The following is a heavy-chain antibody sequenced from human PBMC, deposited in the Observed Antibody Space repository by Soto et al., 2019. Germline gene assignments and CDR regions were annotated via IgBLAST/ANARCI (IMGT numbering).Heavy chain of an antibody. CDR1: GYTFTSYA. D-gene: IGHD1-7*01. CDR2: INAGNGNT. CDR3: ARDLENWNSMRYPITRGFDY. V-gene: IGHV1-3*01. J-gene: IGHJ4*02. Sequence: ASVKVSCKASGYTFTSYAMHWVRQAPGQRLEWMGWINAGNGNTKYSQKFQGRVTITRDTSASTAYMELSSLRSEDTAVYYCARDLENWNSMRYPITRGFDYWGQGTLVTVSS.